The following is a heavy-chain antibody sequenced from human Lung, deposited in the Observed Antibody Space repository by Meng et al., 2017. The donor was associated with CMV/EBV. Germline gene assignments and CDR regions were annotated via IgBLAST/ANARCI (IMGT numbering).Heavy chain of an antibody. D-gene: IGHD6-19*01. J-gene: IGHJ4*02. V-gene: IGHV4-39*01. CDR3: ARPDDSSGWYMPFDY. CDR1: GGSISSSSYY. CDR2: IYYSGST. Sequence: SETLSLTCTVSGGSISSSSYYWGWIRQSPGKGLEWIGSIYYSGSTYYNPSLKSRVTISVDTSKNQFSLKLSSVTAADTAVYYCARPDDSSGWYMPFDYWGQGTLVTVSS.